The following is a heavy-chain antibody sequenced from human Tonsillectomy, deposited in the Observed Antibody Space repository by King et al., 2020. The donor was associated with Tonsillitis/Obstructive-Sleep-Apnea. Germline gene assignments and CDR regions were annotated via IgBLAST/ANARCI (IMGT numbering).Heavy chain of an antibody. J-gene: IGHJ3*02. D-gene: IGHD2-15*01. Sequence: VQLQESGPRLVKPSETLSLTCTVSGGSISGYYWSWIRQPPGRGLEWIGYIYFSGGTRYNPSLKSRVTISVDTSKKQYSLRLSSVTAADTAVYYCAREVEAVDAFAIWGQGTMVTVSS. CDR1: GGSISGYY. CDR3: AREVEAVDAFAI. V-gene: IGHV4-59*01. CDR2: IYFSGGT.